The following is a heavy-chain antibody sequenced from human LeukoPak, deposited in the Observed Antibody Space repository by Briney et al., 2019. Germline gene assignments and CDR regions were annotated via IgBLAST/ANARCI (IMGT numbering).Heavy chain of an antibody. Sequence: GGSLRLSCAASGFTFSSYWMSWVRQPPGKGLEWVSNIKQDGSEKYYVDSVKGRFTISRDNAKNSLYLQMNSLRAEDTAVYYCARIGRSSSSWSNYYYGMDVWGKGTTVTVSS. CDR1: GFTFSSYW. J-gene: IGHJ6*04. CDR2: IKQDGSEK. D-gene: IGHD6-13*01. V-gene: IGHV3-7*03. CDR3: ARIGRSSSSWSNYYYGMDV.